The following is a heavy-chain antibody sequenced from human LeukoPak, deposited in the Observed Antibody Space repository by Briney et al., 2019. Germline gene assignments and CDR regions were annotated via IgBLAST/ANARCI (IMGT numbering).Heavy chain of an antibody. D-gene: IGHD6-13*01. V-gene: IGHV3-30*04. CDR2: ISYDGSNK. CDR3: ARDPWGPHSSSSHNWFDP. Sequence: PGGSLRLSCAASGFTFSSYAMHWVRQAPGKGLEWVAVISYDGSNKYYADSVKGRFTISRDNSKNTLYLQMNSLRAEDTAVYYCARDPWGPHSSSSHNWFDPWGQGTLVTVSS. J-gene: IGHJ5*02. CDR1: GFTFSSYA.